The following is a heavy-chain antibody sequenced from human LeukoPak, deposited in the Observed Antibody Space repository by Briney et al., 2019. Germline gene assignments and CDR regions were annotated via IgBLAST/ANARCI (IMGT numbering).Heavy chain of an antibody. CDR2: ISSSSSYI. V-gene: IGHV3-21*01. D-gene: IGHD1-26*01. J-gene: IGHJ6*03. CDR3: ARDPYSGSYGDYYYYYMDV. Sequence: GGSLRLSCAASGFTFSSYSMNWVRQAPGKGLEWVSSISSSSSYIYYADSVKGRFTTSRDNAKTSLYLQMNSLRDEDTAVYYCARDPYSGSYGDYYYYYMDVWGKGTTVTISS. CDR1: GFTFSSYS.